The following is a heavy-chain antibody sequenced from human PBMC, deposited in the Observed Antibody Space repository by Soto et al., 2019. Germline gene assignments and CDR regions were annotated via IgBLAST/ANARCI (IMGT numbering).Heavy chain of an antibody. D-gene: IGHD3-22*01. Sequence: EVQLLESGGGLVQPGGSLRLSCAASGFTFSSYAMSWVRQAPGKGLEWVSAISGSGGSTYYADSVKGRFTISRDNSKNTLYLQMNSLRAEDTAVYYCAKVLDYYDSSGYYTDYYYGMDVWGQGTTVTVSS. CDR2: ISGSGGST. V-gene: IGHV3-23*01. CDR3: AKVLDYYDSSGYYTDYYYGMDV. CDR1: GFTFSSYA. J-gene: IGHJ6*02.